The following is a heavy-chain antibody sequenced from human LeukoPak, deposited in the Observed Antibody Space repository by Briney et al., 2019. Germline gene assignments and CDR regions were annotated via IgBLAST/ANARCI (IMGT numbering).Heavy chain of an antibody. CDR3: ARDLRYCSSTSCYGPHAFDI. V-gene: IGHV4-59*01. CDR2: IYSSGGT. D-gene: IGHD2-2*01. CDR1: GGSMSSYY. Sequence: SETLSLTCSVSGGSMSSYYWSWIRQSPGKGLEWIGNIYSSGGTNYNPSLKSRVTISVDTSKNQFSLKLSSVTAADTAVYYCARDLRYCSSTSCYGPHAFDIWGQGTMVTVSS. J-gene: IGHJ3*02.